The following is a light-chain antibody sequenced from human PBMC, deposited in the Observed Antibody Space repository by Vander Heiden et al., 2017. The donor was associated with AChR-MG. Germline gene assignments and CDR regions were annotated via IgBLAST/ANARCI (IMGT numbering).Light chain of an antibody. V-gene: IGKV1-39*01. CDR1: QSISTF. J-gene: IGKJ1*01. CDR2: SAS. Sequence: DIQMTQSPSSLSASVGDRVTITCRASQSISTFLHWYQRKPGKAPKLLIYSASNLDFTLTITRLQPEDFATYYCQQSYSTQTFGQATKVETK. CDR3: QQSYSTQT.